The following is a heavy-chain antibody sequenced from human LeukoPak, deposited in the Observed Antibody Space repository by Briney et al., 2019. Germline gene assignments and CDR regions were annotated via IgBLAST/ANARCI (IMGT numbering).Heavy chain of an antibody. CDR3: ARGTRTFDY. J-gene: IGHJ4*02. V-gene: IGHV1-8*01. Sequence: ASVKVSCKASGYTFTSYDINWVRQATGQGLERMGWMNPNSGNTGYAQNFQGRVTMTRNTSISTAYMELTSLRSEDAAVYYCARGTRTFDYWGQGTLVTVSS. CDR2: MNPNSGNT. CDR1: GYTFTSYD. D-gene: IGHD4-23*01.